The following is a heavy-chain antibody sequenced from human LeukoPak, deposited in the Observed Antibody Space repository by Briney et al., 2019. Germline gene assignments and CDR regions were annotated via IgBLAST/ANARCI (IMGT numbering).Heavy chain of an antibody. V-gene: IGHV3-30-3*01. D-gene: IGHD3-22*01. CDR1: GFTFSSYA. J-gene: IGHJ4*02. CDR2: ISYDGSNK. Sequence: GGSLRLSCAASGFTFSSYAMHWVRQAPGKGLEWVAVISYDGSNKYYADSVKGRFTISRDNSKNTLYLQMNSLRAEDTAVYYCASPQGDYDSQWWGWGQGTLVTVSS. CDR3: ASPQGDYDSQWWG.